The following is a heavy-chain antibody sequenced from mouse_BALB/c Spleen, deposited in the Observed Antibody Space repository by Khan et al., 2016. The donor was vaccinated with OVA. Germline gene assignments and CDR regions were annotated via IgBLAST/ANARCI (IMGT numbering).Heavy chain of an antibody. CDR1: GYTFTNYG. CDR2: INTYTGET. V-gene: IGHV9-3-1*01. CDR3: VKEDDYDGAY. D-gene: IGHD2-4*01. J-gene: IGHJ3*01. Sequence: QIQLVQSGPELKKPGEIVKISCKASGYTFTNYGMNWVKQAPGKGLKWMGWINTYTGETTYADDFKGRFAFSLETSASTAYLQINSLRNEDTATYLCVKEDDYDGAYWGQGTLITVS.